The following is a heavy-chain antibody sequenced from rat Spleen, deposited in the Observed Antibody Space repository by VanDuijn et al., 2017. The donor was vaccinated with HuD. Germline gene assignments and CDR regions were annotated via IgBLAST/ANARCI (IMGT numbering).Heavy chain of an antibody. Sequence: EVQLVESGGGLVQPGRSLKLSCAASGFNFNDYWMYWVRQAPGKGLEWIASISTGGGNTYYRDPVKGRFTISRDNVKNTQYLQMDSLRSEDTATYYCARVTIAQGYWYFDFWGPGTMVTVSS. CDR2: ISTGGGNT. J-gene: IGHJ1*01. V-gene: IGHV5S13*01. CDR3: ARVTIAQGYWYFDF. D-gene: IGHD1-2*01. CDR1: GFNFNDYW.